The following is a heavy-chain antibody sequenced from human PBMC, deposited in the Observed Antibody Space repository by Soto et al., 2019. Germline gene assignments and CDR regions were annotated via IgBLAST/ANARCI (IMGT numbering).Heavy chain of an antibody. D-gene: IGHD4-17*01. CDR3: ARDGLVTTGPYYYYMDV. V-gene: IGHV3-48*01. CDR2: ISSSSSTI. J-gene: IGHJ6*03. CDR1: GFTFSSYS. Sequence: GGSLRLSCAASGFTFSSYSMNWVRQAPGKGLEWVSYISSSSSTIYYADSVKGRFTISRDNAKNSLYLQMNSLRAEDTAVYYCARDGLVTTGPYYYYMDVWGKGTTVTVSS.